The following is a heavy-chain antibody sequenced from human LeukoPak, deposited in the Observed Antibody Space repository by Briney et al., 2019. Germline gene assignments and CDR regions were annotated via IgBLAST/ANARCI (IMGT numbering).Heavy chain of an antibody. CDR3: AKAMNSGYYILTGYHDACEM. Sequence: GRSLRLSHAACVFTLHEYAAHWVRQAPGTGREGGSDISWNSGRIGYADSLRRRYPISRDIAKNSLHLHMNSLSSEDSPLYYCAKAMNSGYYILTGYHDACEMWGQGTMVTVSS. CDR2: ISWNSGRI. J-gene: IGHJ3*02. CDR1: VFTLHEYA. D-gene: IGHD3-9*01. V-gene: IGHV3-9*01.